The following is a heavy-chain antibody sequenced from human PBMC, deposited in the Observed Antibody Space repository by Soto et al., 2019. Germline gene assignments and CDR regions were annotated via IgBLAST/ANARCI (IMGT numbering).Heavy chain of an antibody. Sequence: VQLVESGGGVVQPGRSLRLSCAASGFTFSSYAMHWVRQAPGKGLEWVAVISYDGSNKYYADSVKGRFTISRDNSKNTLYLQMNSLRAEDTAVYYCARDLLGTDYYYGMDVWGQGTTVTVSS. CDR2: ISYDGSNK. V-gene: IGHV3-30-3*01. J-gene: IGHJ6*02. D-gene: IGHD1-1*01. CDR3: ARDLLGTDYYYGMDV. CDR1: GFTFSSYA.